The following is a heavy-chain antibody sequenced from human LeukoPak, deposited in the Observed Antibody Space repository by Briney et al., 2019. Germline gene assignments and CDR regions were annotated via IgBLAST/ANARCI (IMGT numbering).Heavy chain of an antibody. CDR3: ASQFRRSGY. CDR1: GFTFSTYA. CDR2: ISKDGSNV. D-gene: IGHD3-10*01. J-gene: IGHJ4*02. V-gene: IGHV3-33*01. Sequence: GTSLRLSCAASGFTFSTYAMHWVRQAPGNGLEWVAFISKDGSNVNYADSGKGRFIISRDNSKSTLYLQMTSLRADDTAVYYCASQFRRSGYCGQGTLVAVSS.